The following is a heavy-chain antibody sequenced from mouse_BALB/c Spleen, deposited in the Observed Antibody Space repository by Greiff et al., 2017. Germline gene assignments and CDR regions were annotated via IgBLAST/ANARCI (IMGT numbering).Heavy chain of an antibody. Sequence: DVKLQESGPELVKPGASVKIPCKASGYTFTDYNMDWVKQSHGKSLEWIGDINPNNGGTIYNQKFKGKATLTVDKSSSTAYMELRSLTSEDTAVYYCARSRRYFDYWGQGTTLTVSS. J-gene: IGHJ2*01. CDR3: ARSRRYFDY. V-gene: IGHV1-18*01. CDR1: GYTFTDYN. CDR2: INPNNGGT.